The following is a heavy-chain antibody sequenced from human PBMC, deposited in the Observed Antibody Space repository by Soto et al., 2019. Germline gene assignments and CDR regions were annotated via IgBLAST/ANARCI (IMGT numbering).Heavy chain of an antibody. J-gene: IGHJ3*02. D-gene: IGHD2-8*01. CDR2: ISYDGSNK. CDR3: ATQVSFDI. V-gene: IGHV3-30*03. Sequence: QVQLVESGGGVVQPGRSLRLSCAASGFTFSSYGMHWVRQAPGKGLEWVAVISYDGSNKYYADSVKGRFTISRDNSKNTLYLQMNSLRAEDTAVYYCATQVSFDIWGQGTMVTVSS. CDR1: GFTFSSYG.